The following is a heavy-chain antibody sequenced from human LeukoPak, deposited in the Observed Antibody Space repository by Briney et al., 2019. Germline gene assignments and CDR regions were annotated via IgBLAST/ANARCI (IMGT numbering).Heavy chain of an antibody. CDR1: GFTFSSYA. D-gene: IGHD4-11*01. CDR3: ARHDVTWYYYYMDV. Sequence: GSLRLSCAASGFTFSSYAMSWVRQPPGKGLEWIGSIYYSGSTYYNPSLKSRVTISVDTSKNQFSLKLSSVTAADTAVYYCARHDVTWYYYYMDVWGKGTTVTVSS. J-gene: IGHJ6*03. CDR2: IYYSGST. V-gene: IGHV4-39*01.